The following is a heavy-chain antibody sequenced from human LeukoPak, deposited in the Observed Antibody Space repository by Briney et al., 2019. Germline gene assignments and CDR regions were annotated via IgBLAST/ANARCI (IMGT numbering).Heavy chain of an antibody. CDR1: GYTFTSYA. CDR2: INAGNGNT. CDR3: ARDPRPSPTYYFDY. J-gene: IGHJ4*02. V-gene: IGHV1-3*01. Sequence: GASVTVSCKASGYTFTSYAMHWVRQAPGQRLEWMGWINAGNGNTKYSQKFQGRVTINRDTSASTAYMELSSLRSEDTAVYYCARDPRPSPTYYFDYWGQGTLVTVSS. D-gene: IGHD2-2*01.